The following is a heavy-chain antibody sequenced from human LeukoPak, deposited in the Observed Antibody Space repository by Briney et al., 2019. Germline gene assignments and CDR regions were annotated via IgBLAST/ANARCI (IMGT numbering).Heavy chain of an antibody. CDR2: INHSGST. J-gene: IGHJ4*02. CDR3: ARTTSGY. D-gene: IGHD1-14*01. CDR1: GGSFSGYY. V-gene: IGHV4-34*01. Sequence: PSETLSLTCAVYGGSFSGYYWSWIRQPPGKGLEWIGEINHSGSTNYNPSLKSRVTISVDTSKNQFSPKLSSVTAADTAVYYCARTTSGYWGQGTLVTVSS.